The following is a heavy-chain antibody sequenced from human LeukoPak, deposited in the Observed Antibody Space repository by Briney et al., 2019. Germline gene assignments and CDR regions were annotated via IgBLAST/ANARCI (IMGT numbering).Heavy chain of an antibody. CDR3: ARALITMVRGVIISPTFDAFDI. CDR2: ISSSSSTI. V-gene: IGHV3-48*01. Sequence: GGSLRLSCAASGFTFSSYSMNWVRQAPGKGLEWVSYISSSSSTIYYADSVKGRFTISRDNAKNSLYLQMNSLRAEDTAVYYCARALITMVRGVIISPTFDAFDIWGQGTMVTVSS. J-gene: IGHJ3*02. CDR1: GFTFSSYS. D-gene: IGHD3-10*01.